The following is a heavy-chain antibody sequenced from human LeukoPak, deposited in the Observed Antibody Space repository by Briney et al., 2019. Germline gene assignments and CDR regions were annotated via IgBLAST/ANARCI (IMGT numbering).Heavy chain of an antibody. D-gene: IGHD2-2*01. J-gene: IGHJ4*02. CDR3: AKGRSGVSSAAINY. V-gene: IGHV3-20*04. CDR1: GFTFDDYG. CDR2: IRWDGDST. Sequence: GGSLRLSCAASGFTFDDYGMTWVRQTPEKGLEWVSAIRWDGDSTTYAAFVEGRFTISRDNAKNSLYLQMNSLRAEDTAVYSCAKGRSGVSSAAINYWGQGTLVTVSS.